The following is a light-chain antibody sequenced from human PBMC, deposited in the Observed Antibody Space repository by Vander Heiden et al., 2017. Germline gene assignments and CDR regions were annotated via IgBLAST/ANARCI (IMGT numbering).Light chain of an antibody. CDR1: QSISSY. CDR2: GAS. Sequence: PSSLSASLGDRVTITCRASQSISSYLAWDQQKPGKAPTLLIYGASSLQSGVPSRFSGSGSGTDFTLTISSLQPEDFATYYCQQSYSTPVTFGQGTKVEI. CDR3: QQSYSTPVT. J-gene: IGKJ1*01. V-gene: IGKV1-39*01.